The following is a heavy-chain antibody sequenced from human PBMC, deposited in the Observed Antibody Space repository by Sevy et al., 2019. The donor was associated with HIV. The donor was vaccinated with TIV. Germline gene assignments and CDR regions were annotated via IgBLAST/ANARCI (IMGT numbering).Heavy chain of an antibody. J-gene: IGHJ5*02. V-gene: IGHV3-23*01. CDR1: GFTFSSYA. D-gene: IGHD2-15*01. CDR3: AKAIVVVGATAWFDP. CDR2: ISGSGGST. Sequence: GGSLRLSCAASGFTFSSYAMNWVRQAPGKGLEWVSAISGSGGSTYYVDSVKGRFTISRDNSKNTLYLQMNSLSAEDTAVYYCAKAIVVVGATAWFDPWGQGTLVTVSS.